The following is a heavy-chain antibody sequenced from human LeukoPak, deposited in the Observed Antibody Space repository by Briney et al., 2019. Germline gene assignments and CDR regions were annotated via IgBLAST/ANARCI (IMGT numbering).Heavy chain of an antibody. Sequence: PGRSLRLSCAASGFTFSSYWMSWVRQAPGKGLEWVANIKQDGSEKYYVDSVKGRFTISRDNAKNSLYLQMNSLRAEDTAVYYCARDLEYDILTGWTDYWGQGTLVTVSS. CDR2: IKQDGSEK. CDR1: GFTFSSYW. V-gene: IGHV3-7*01. J-gene: IGHJ4*02. D-gene: IGHD3-9*01. CDR3: ARDLEYDILTGWTDY.